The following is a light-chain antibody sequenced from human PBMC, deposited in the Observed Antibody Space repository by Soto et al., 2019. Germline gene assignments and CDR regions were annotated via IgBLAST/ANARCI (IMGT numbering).Light chain of an antibody. CDR3: QQFESLQNT. CDR1: QDFSNY. CDR2: YVS. Sequence: DIQMTQSPSSLSASVGNRVTITCQASQDFSNYLNWYQQKPGKAPRLLVYYVSNLVTGVPSMFSGSGTGTHFSFTISILHPKYIATHFCQQFESLQNTFGQGTRLEI. J-gene: IGKJ5*01. V-gene: IGKV1-33*01.